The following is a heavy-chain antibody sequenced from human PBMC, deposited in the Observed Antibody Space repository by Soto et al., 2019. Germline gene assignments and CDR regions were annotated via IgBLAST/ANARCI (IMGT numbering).Heavy chain of an antibody. V-gene: IGHV3-48*03. Sequence: GGSLRLCCSCSVFSFNLREMNWFRQAPGKGLEWISYIGTSGSSKYYADSVQGRFTISRDNTKNSLYLEMNSLRGDDTGIYYCARAGGSRAFDWPYFDSWGQGTPVTV. J-gene: IGHJ4*02. CDR1: VFSFNLRE. CDR2: IGTSGSSK. D-gene: IGHD3-9*01. CDR3: ARAGGSRAFDWPYFDS.